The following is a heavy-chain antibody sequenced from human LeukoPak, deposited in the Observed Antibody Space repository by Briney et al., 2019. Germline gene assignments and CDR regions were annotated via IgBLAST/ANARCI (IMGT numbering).Heavy chain of an antibody. V-gene: IGHV4-38-2*02. CDR1: GYSISSGNY. J-gene: IGHJ4*02. CDR3: ARDMAFYHDSSGPVDY. D-gene: IGHD3-22*01. Sequence: SGTLSLTCTVSGYSISSGNYWGWIRQPPGKGLEWIGSIYHSGTTYYNWSLKSRVTISVDTSKNQLSLKLSSVTAADTAVYYCARDMAFYHDSSGPVDYWGQGILVTVSS. CDR2: IYHSGTT.